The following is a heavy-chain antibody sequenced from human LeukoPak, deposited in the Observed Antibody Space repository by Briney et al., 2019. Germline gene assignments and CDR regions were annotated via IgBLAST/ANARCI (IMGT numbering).Heavy chain of an antibody. V-gene: IGHV3-21*01. CDR3: ARYEVTGDDY. D-gene: IGHD7-27*01. CDR2: ISSSSSYI. Sequence: PGGSLRLSWAASGFTFSSYSMNWVRPAPGKGLEWVSSISSSSSYIYYADSVKGRFTISRDNAKNSLYLQMNSLRAEDTAVYYCARYEVTGDDYWGQGTLVTVSS. J-gene: IGHJ4*02. CDR1: GFTFSSYS.